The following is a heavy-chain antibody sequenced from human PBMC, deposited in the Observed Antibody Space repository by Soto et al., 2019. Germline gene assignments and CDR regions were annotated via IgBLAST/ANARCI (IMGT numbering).Heavy chain of an antibody. D-gene: IGHD3-22*01. CDR1: GGSISSYY. J-gene: IGHJ5*02. CDR3: ARTDYDSSDNKRENWFDP. Sequence: PSETLSLTCTASGGSISSYYWSWIRQPPGKGLEWIGYIYYSGSTNYNPSLKSRVTISVDTSKNQFSLKLSSVTAADTAVYYCARTDYDSSDNKRENWFDPWGQGTLVTVSS. CDR2: IYYSGST. V-gene: IGHV4-59*01.